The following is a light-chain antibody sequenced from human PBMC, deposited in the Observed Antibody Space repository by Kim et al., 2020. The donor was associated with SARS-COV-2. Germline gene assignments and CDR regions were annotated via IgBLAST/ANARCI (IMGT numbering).Light chain of an antibody. CDR3: NSKTSYSTYF. CDR2: DVS. Sequence: QSALTQPASVSGSPGQSITISCTGTSDDIGGYNYVSWYQQHPGKAPKLLIYDVSSRPSGVSNRFSGSKSGNTASLTISGLQAEDEADYYCNSKTSYSTYFFGTGTKVTVL. V-gene: IGLV2-14*03. CDR1: SDDIGGYNY. J-gene: IGLJ1*01.